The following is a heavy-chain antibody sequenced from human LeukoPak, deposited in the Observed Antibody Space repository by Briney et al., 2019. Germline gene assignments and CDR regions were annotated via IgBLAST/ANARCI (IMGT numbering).Heavy chain of an antibody. Sequence: GGSLRLSCAASGFTFSSYWLHWVRHAPGKGLVWVSRINSDGSSTSYADSVKGRFTISRDNAKNTLYLQMSSLRAEDTAVYYCARDDYGDYVIGYWGQGTLVTVSS. J-gene: IGHJ4*02. CDR1: GFTFSSYW. CDR3: ARDDYGDYVIGY. V-gene: IGHV3-74*01. CDR2: INSDGSST. D-gene: IGHD4-17*01.